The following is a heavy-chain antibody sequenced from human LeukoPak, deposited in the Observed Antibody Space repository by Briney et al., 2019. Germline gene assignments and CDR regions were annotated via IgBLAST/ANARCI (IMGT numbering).Heavy chain of an antibody. CDR2: ISYAGSYN. Sequence: GGSLRLSCAASGFSISSYSMHWVRQAPGKGLLWVAVISYAGSYNYYADSVKGRFTISRDNSKNTLNLHINSRRAENTAWYYGGGQVMESTVGWFDPWGQGTLVTVGS. V-gene: IGHV3-30-3*01. CDR3: GGQVMESTVGWFDP. J-gene: IGHJ5*02. D-gene: IGHD3-16*01. CDR1: GFSISSYS.